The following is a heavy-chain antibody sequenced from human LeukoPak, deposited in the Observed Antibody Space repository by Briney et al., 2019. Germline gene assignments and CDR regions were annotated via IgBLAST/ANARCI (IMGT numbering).Heavy chain of an antibody. CDR3: ARRYDFWSGYYTDYFDC. Sequence: GGSLRLSCAASGFTFSSYSMNWVRQAPGKGLEWVSYISSSSSTIYYADSVKGRFTISRDNAKNSLYLQMNSLRAEDTAVYYCARRYDFWSGYYTDYFDCWGQGTLVTVSS. CDR1: GFTFSSYS. V-gene: IGHV3-48*01. J-gene: IGHJ4*02. D-gene: IGHD3-3*01. CDR2: ISSSSSTI.